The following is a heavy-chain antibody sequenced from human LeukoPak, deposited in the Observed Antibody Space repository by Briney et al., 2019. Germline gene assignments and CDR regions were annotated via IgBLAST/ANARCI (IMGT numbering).Heavy chain of an antibody. Sequence: PGGSLRLSCAASGFAFSNFAMHWVRQAPGKGLEWVAVVSYEGTIKYYSDSAKGRFTISRDNSNSLISLQMNDLTTEDTAVYYCAREKFDSWDQGTLVTVSS. CDR1: GFAFSNFA. CDR2: VSYEGTIK. J-gene: IGHJ5*01. CDR3: AREKFDS. V-gene: IGHV3-30*14.